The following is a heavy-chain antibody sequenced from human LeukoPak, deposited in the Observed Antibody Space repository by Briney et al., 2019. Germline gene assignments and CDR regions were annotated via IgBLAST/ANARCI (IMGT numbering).Heavy chain of an antibody. CDR2: IKQDGSEK. V-gene: IGHV3-7*01. CDR3: ATSIELRYFDWFSTAPKHDY. J-gene: IGHJ4*02. CDR1: GFTFSSYW. D-gene: IGHD3-9*01. Sequence: GGSLRLSCAASGFTFSSYWMSWVRQAPGKGLEWVANIKQDGSEKYYVDSVKGRFTISRDNAKNSLYLQMNSLRAEDTAVYYCATSIELRYFDWFSTAPKHDYWGQGTLVTVSS.